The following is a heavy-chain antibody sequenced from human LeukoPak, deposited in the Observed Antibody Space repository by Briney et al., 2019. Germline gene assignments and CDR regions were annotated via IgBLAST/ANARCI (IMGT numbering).Heavy chain of an antibody. CDR2: INPNSGGT. J-gene: IGHJ6*02. D-gene: IGHD3-10*01. Sequence: ASVKVSCKASGYTFTGYYTHWVRQAPGQGLEWMGWINPNSGGTNYAQKFQGRVTMTRDTSISTAYMELSRLRSDDTAVYYCARDYNFDYYGSGHAGYYYGTDVWGQGTTVTVSS. CDR1: GYTFTGYY. V-gene: IGHV1-2*02. CDR3: ARDYNFDYYGSGHAGYYYGTDV.